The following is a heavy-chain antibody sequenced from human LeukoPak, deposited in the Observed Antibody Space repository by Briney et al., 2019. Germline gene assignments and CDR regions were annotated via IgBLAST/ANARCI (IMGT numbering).Heavy chain of an antibody. Sequence: GGSLRLSCAASGFTFSSYSMSWVRQAPGEGLEWVSSISISSGYTYYADSVKGRFTISRDTAKNSLYLQMNSLRAEDTAVYYCARDIGNGDYVDAFDIWGQGTMVTVSS. CDR2: ISISSGYT. V-gene: IGHV3-21*01. CDR1: GFTFSSYS. J-gene: IGHJ3*02. D-gene: IGHD4-17*01. CDR3: ARDIGNGDYVDAFDI.